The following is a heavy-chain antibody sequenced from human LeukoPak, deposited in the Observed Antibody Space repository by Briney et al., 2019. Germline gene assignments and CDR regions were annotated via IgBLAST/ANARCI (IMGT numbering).Heavy chain of an antibody. CDR2: IYSGGST. CDR3: ASGSTGIAAAGGDAFDI. V-gene: IGHV3-53*01. CDR1: GFTVSSNY. D-gene: IGHD6-13*01. Sequence: GGSLRLSCAASGFTVSSNYMSWVRQAPGRGLEWGSVIYSGGSTYYADSVKGRFTISRDKSKNTLYLQMNSLRAEDTAVYYCASGSTGIAAAGGDAFDIWGQGTMVTVSS. J-gene: IGHJ3*02.